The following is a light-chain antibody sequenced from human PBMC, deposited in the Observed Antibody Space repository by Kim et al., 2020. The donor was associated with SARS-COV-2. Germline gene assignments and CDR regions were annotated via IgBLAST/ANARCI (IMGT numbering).Light chain of an antibody. CDR1: QSIANY. CDR2: AAS. V-gene: IGKV1-39*01. J-gene: IGKJ5*01. CDR3: QQSYTTPIT. Sequence: DIQMTQSPSSLSASVGDRVTITCRASQSIANYLNWYQHKPPGKAPNLLLYAASTLHTGVPSRFSGSGSGTNFTLTVSGLQPEDFANYYCQQSYTTPITFGQGTRLEI.